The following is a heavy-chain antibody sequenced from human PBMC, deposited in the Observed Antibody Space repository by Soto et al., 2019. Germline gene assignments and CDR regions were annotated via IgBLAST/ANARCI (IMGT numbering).Heavy chain of an antibody. CDR3: GRVSHIMVVPAVRGAFDI. V-gene: IGHV4-59*01. CDR1: GGSMSGYY. CDR2: IYDSGTT. Sequence: QVQLQESGPGLEKSSETLSLTCTVSGGSMSGYYWSWIRQPPGKGLEWIGFIYDSGTTNYNPSLKSRGTISIETSKNQFSLKLTSVTAADTAVYYCGRVSHIMVVPAVRGAFDIWGQGPMLTVPS. J-gene: IGHJ3*02. D-gene: IGHD2-21*02.